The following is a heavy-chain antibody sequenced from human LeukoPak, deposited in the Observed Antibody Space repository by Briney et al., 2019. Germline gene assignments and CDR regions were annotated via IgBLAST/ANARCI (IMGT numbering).Heavy chain of an antibody. CDR3: ARGRTYYDILTGYLGYYYYMDV. CDR1: GYTFTGYY. D-gene: IGHD3-9*01. Sequence: ASVKVSCKASGYTFTGYYMHWVRQAPRQGLEWMGWINPNSGGTNYAQKFQGRVTMTRDTSISTAYMELSRLRSEDTAVYYCARGRTYYDILTGYLGYYYYMDVWGKGTTVTISS. CDR2: INPNSGGT. V-gene: IGHV1-2*02. J-gene: IGHJ6*03.